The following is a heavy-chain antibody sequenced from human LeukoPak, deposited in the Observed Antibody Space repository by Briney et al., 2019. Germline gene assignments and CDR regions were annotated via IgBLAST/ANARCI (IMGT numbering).Heavy chain of an antibody. CDR1: GGSISSYY. D-gene: IGHD3-22*01. V-gene: IGHV4-59*12. CDR2: IYYSGST. Sequence: NPSETLSLTCTVSGGSISSYYWSWIRQPPGKGLEWIAYIYYSGSTDYNPSLKSRVTISVHTSKNQFSLKLSSVTAADTAVYYCARDGEIRYYYDSVPGLNYWGQGTLVTVSS. J-gene: IGHJ4*02. CDR3: ARDGEIRYYYDSVPGLNY.